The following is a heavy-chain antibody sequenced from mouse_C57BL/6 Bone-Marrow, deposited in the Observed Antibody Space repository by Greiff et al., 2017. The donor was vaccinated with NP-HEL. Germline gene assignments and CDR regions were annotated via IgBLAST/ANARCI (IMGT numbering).Heavy chain of an antibody. Sequence: EVQRVESGGGLVKPGGSLKLSCAASGFTFSDYGMHWVRQAPEKGLEWVAYISSGSSTIYYADTVKGRFTISRDNAKNTLFLQMTRLRSEDTAMYYCARKETVYRAGFAYWGQGTLVTVSA. D-gene: IGHD2-1*01. J-gene: IGHJ3*01. CDR3: ARKETVYRAGFAY. V-gene: IGHV5-17*01. CDR2: ISSGSSTI. CDR1: GFTFSDYG.